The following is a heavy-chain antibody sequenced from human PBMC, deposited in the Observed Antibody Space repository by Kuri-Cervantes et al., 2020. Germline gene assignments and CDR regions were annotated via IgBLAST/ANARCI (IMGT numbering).Heavy chain of an antibody. CDR1: GFTFSNAW. V-gene: IGHV4-34*08. D-gene: IGHD6-6*01. Sequence: GSLRLSCAASGFTFSNAWMSWVRQAPGKGLEWIGEINHSGSTNYNPSLKSRVTISVDTSKNQFSLKLSSVTAADTAVYYCANRPRYFDLWGRGTLVTVSS. CDR3: ANRPRYFDL. CDR2: INHSGST. J-gene: IGHJ2*01.